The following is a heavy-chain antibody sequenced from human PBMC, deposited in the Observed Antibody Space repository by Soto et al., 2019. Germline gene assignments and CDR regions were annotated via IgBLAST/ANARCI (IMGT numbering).Heavy chain of an antibody. Sequence: GGSLRLSCAASGFTFDDYAMHWVRQAPGKGLEWVSGISWNSGSIGYADSVKGRFTISRDNAKNSLYLQMNSLRAEDTALYYCVKDTSLGGSGSDFDYWGQGTLVTVSS. CDR3: VKDTSLGGSGSDFDY. CDR1: GFTFDDYA. D-gene: IGHD3-10*01. V-gene: IGHV3-9*01. CDR2: ISWNSGSI. J-gene: IGHJ4*02.